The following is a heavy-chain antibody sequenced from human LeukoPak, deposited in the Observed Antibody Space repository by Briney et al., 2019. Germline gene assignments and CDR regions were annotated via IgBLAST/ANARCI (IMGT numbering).Heavy chain of an antibody. D-gene: IGHD3-10*01. V-gene: IGHV3-15*01. CDR1: GFTFSNAW. Sequence: PGGSLRLSCAASGFTFSNAWMSWVRQAPGKGLEWVDRIKSKTDGGTTDYAAPVKGRFTISRNDSKNTLYLQMNSLKTEDTAVYYCTTDGSGSYWGQGTLVTVSS. J-gene: IGHJ4*02. CDR2: IKSKTDGGTT. CDR3: TTDGSGSY.